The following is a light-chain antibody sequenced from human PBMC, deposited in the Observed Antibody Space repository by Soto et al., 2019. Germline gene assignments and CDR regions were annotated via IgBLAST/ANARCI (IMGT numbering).Light chain of an antibody. CDR3: SSNRGSYSDVV. CDR1: SSDIGGNNY. CDR2: EVT. Sequence: QSALTQPPSASGSPGQSVTISCTGTSSDIGGNNYVSWYQQHPGKAPKLMTYEVTKRPSGVPDRFSGSMSGNTASLTVSGLQAEDEADYYCSSNRGSYSDVVFGGGTKLTVL. J-gene: IGLJ2*01. V-gene: IGLV2-8*01.